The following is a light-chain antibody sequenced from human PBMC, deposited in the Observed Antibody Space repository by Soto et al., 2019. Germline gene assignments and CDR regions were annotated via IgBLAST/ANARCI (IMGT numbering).Light chain of an antibody. J-gene: IGKJ3*01. V-gene: IGKV3-20*01. CDR1: QSVSSSY. CDR3: QQYCSSPLFT. Sequence: EIVLTQSPGTLSLSPGERATLSCRASQSVSSSYLAWYQQKPGQAPRLLIYGASGSATGIPDRFSGSGSGTDFALTITILEPEDFAMYYCQQYCSSPLFTFGPGTKVDIK. CDR2: GAS.